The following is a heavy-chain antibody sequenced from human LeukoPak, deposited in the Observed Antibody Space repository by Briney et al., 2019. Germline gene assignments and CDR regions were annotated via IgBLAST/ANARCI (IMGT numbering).Heavy chain of an antibody. Sequence: HPSETLSLTCTVSGGSISSYYWSWIRQPPGKGLEWIGYISYTGSTNYNPSLKSRVTISVDTSKNQFSLKLSSVTAADTAVYYCASSYNAMIGSDAFDIRGQGTMVTVSS. CDR2: ISYTGST. D-gene: IGHD2-2*01. V-gene: IGHV4-59*01. CDR1: GGSISSYY. J-gene: IGHJ3*02. CDR3: ASSYNAMIGSDAFDI.